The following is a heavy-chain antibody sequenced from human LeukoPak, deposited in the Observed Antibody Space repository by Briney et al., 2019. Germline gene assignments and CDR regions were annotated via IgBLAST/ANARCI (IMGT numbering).Heavy chain of an antibody. V-gene: IGHV4-4*09. CDR2: IYNSEST. Sequence: PSETLSLTCTVSGGSVSSYYWSWIRRPPGKGLEWIGYIYNSESTNYNSSLQSRVTMSLDTSKNQLFLKLSSVTAADTAVYYCARFHSGPSGWYVLWYFDLWGRGTLVTVSS. D-gene: IGHD6-19*01. CDR1: GGSVSSYY. CDR3: ARFHSGPSGWYVLWYFDL. J-gene: IGHJ2*01.